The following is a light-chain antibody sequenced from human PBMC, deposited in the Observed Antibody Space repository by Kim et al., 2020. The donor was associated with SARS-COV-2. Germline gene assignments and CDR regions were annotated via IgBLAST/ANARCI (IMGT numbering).Light chain of an antibody. J-gene: IGKJ5*01. Sequence: EIVMTQSPATLSVSPGKRATLSCRASQSLSSNLAWYHQKPGQAPRLLIFDTATRAPGIPATFSASGSGTQFTLVISRVQSEDFGIYYCQQYNKWPFTFGQGTRLE. CDR1: QSLSSN. CDR2: DTA. CDR3: QQYNKWPFT. V-gene: IGKV3-15*01.